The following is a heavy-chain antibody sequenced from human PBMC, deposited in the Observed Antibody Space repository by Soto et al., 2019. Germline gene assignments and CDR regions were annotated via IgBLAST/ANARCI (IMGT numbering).Heavy chain of an antibody. CDR1: GFTFSSYW. Sequence: EVQLVESGGGLVQPGGSLRLSCADSGFTFSSYWMHWVRQAPGKGLVWVSRVNSDGSSTNYADSVKGRFTISRDNAKNTLYLQMNSLRVEDTAVYYCARKYNYESSGYYYWGQGTLVTVSS. J-gene: IGHJ4*02. V-gene: IGHV3-74*01. D-gene: IGHD3-22*01. CDR3: ARKYNYESSGYYY. CDR2: VNSDGSST.